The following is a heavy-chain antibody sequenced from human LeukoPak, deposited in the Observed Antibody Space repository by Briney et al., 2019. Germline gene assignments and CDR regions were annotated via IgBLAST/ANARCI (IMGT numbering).Heavy chain of an antibody. CDR1: GGSISSGDYY. V-gene: IGHV4-30-4*01. D-gene: IGHD2-15*01. J-gene: IGHJ6*02. CDR3: ARDTSPYCSGGSCSSNYGMDV. Sequence: PSQTLSLTCTASGGSISSGDYYWSWIRQPPGKGLEWIGYIYYSGSTYYNPSLKSRVTISVDTSKNQFSLKLSSVTAADTAVYYCARDTSPYCSGGSCSSNYGMDVWGQGTTVTVSS. CDR2: IYYSGST.